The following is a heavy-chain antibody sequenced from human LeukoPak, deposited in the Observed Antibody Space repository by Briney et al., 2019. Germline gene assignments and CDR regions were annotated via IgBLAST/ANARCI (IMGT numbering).Heavy chain of an antibody. D-gene: IGHD3-10*01. CDR1: GGSISSGFYY. CDR3: TKSDDGLIRI. CDR2: IYISGST. J-gene: IGHJ3*02. V-gene: IGHV4-61*02. Sequence: SQTLSLTCTVSGGSISSGFYYWSWIRQPAGKGLEWIGRIYISGSTNYNPSLKSRVTISLDTSKNQFSLKVISMTAADTAAYYCTKSDDGLIRICGRGTMVTVSS.